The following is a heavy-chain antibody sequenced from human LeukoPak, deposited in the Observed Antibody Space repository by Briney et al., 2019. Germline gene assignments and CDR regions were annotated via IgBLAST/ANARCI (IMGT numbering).Heavy chain of an antibody. Sequence: GASVKVSCKASGHTFTSYYMHWVRQAPGQGLEWMGIINPSGGSTSYAQKFQGRVTMTRDMSTSTVYMELSSLRSEGTAVYYCARAVVGATAAFDIWGQGTMVTVSS. D-gene: IGHD1-26*01. V-gene: IGHV1-46*01. CDR1: GHTFTSYY. J-gene: IGHJ3*02. CDR3: ARAVVGATAAFDI. CDR2: INPSGGST.